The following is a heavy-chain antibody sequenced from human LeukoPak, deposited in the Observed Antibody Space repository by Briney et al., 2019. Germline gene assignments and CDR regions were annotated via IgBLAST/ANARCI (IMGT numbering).Heavy chain of an antibody. J-gene: IGHJ4*02. CDR3: ARDLALSGSAIHDY. Sequence: GGSLRLSCTASGFTFSSYWMSWVRQAPGKGLEWVANIKEDGSEKYYVDSVKGRFTISRDNAKNSLYLQMNSLRAEDTAVYYCARDLALSGSAIHDYWGQGTLVTVSS. CDR2: IKEDGSEK. CDR1: GFTFSSYW. V-gene: IGHV3-7*03. D-gene: IGHD2-2*01.